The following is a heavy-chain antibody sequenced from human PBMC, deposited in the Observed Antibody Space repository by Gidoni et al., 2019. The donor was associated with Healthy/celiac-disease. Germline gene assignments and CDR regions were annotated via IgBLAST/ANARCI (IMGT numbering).Heavy chain of an antibody. CDR2: IYYSGST. Sequence: QVQLQESGPGLVKPSETLSLTCTVSGGSISSYYWSWIRQPPGKGLEWIGYIYYSGSTNYNPSLKSRVTISVDTSKNQFSLKLSSVTAADTAVYYCASWGIAARPIDYWGQGTLVTVSS. CDR1: GGSISSYY. V-gene: IGHV4-59*01. D-gene: IGHD6-6*01. CDR3: ASWGIAARPIDY. J-gene: IGHJ4*02.